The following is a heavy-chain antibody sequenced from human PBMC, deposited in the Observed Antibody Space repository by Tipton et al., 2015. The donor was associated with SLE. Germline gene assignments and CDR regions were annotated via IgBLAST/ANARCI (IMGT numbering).Heavy chain of an antibody. D-gene: IGHD6-19*01. J-gene: IGHJ6*02. CDR3: ASQDSLAVAGTYYYYGMDV. CDR1: GGSISSHY. V-gene: IGHV4-59*11. Sequence: TLSLTCTVSGGSISSHYWSWIRQPPGKGLEWIGYIHYSGNTNSNPSLKSRVTISVDTSKNQFSLKLSSVTAADTAVYYCASQDSLAVAGTYYYYGMDVWGQGTTVTVSS. CDR2: IHYSGNT.